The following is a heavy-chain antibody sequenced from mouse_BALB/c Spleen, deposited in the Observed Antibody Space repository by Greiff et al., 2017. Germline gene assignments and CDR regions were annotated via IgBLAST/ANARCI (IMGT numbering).Heavy chain of an antibody. CDR1: GYSFTDYN. D-gene: IGHD2-3*01. CDR2: INPYNDGT. CDR3: ARRGDDRYYFDY. V-gene: IGHV1S135*01. Sequence: VQLQQSGPELVKPGASVKVSCKASGYSFTDYNMYWVKQSHGKSLEWIGYINPYNDGTKYNEKFKGKATLTSDKSSSTAYMELSSLTSEDSAVYYCARRGDDRYYFDYWGQGTTLTVSS. J-gene: IGHJ2*01.